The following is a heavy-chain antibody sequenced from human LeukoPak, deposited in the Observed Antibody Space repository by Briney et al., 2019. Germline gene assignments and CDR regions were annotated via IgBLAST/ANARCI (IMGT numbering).Heavy chain of an antibody. CDR3: ARTTVTSYFYYYMDV. Sequence: PGGSLRLSCAASGFTFSSYTMNWVRQAPGKGLEWVSSISSSSTYIYYADSVKGRFTISRDNAKNSLHLQMNSLRAEDTAVYYCARTTVTSYFYYYMDVWGKGTTVTVSS. CDR1: GFTFSSYT. V-gene: IGHV3-21*01. J-gene: IGHJ6*03. D-gene: IGHD4-17*01. CDR2: ISSSSTYI.